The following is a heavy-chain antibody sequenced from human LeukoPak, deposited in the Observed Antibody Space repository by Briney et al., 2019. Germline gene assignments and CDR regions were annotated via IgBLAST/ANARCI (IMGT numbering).Heavy chain of an antibody. D-gene: IGHD2-15*01. CDR3: VKVAGWTYFDY. CDR1: GFTFGRYA. Sequence: GGSLRLSCAASGFTFGRYAMGWVRQAPGRGLEWVSAISGGGDSTYYAGSVKGRFSIFRDNSENTLYLQMNSLRAEDTAVYYCVKVAGWTYFDYWGQGTLVTVSS. CDR2: ISGGGDST. V-gene: IGHV3-23*01. J-gene: IGHJ4*02.